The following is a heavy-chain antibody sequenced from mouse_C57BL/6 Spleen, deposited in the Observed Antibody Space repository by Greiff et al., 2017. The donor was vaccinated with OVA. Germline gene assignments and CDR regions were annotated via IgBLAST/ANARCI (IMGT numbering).Heavy chain of an antibody. D-gene: IGHD1-1*01. CDR1: GFNIKNTY. V-gene: IGHV14-3*01. CDR3: ARSNYYGRSYVGLAY. Sequence: VQLKQSVAELVRPGASVKLSCTASGFNIKNTYMHWVKQRPEQGLEWIGRIDPANGNTKYAPKFQGKATITADTSANTAYLQLSSLTSEDTAIYYCARSNYYGRSYVGLAYWGQGTLVTVSA. CDR2: IDPANGNT. J-gene: IGHJ3*01.